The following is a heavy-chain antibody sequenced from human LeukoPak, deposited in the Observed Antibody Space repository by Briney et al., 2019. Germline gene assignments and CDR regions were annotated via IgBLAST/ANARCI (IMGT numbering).Heavy chain of an antibody. V-gene: IGHV1-46*01. CDR3: ARRGSQLNFDY. J-gene: IGHJ4*02. D-gene: IGHD5-18*01. CDR2: INPNGGST. Sequence: ASVKVSCKASGYTFTSYYMHGVRQAPGQGLEWMGIINPNGGSTSYAKKFQGRVTMTRDTSTSTVYMDLSSQRSEDKAVYYCARRGSQLNFDYWGQGTLVIVSS. CDR1: GYTFTSYY.